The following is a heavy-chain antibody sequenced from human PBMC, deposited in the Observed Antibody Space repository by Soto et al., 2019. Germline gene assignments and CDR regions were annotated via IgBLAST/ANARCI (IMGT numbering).Heavy chain of an antibody. D-gene: IGHD3-22*01. V-gene: IGHV4-30-4*01. CDR1: GGSISSGDYY. Sequence: SETLSLTCTVSGGSISSGDYYWSWIRQPPGKGLEWIGYIYYSGSTYYNPSLKSRVTISVDTSKNQFSLKLSSVTAADTAVYYCAGYHYDSSGYYSYFDYWGQGTLVTVSS. CDR3: AGYHYDSSGYYSYFDY. CDR2: IYYSGST. J-gene: IGHJ4*02.